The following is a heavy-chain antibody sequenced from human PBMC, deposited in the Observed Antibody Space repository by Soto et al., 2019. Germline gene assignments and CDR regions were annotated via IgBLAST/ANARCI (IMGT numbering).Heavy chain of an antibody. V-gene: IGHV3-9*01. Sequence: EVQLVESGGGLVQPGGSLRLSCAASGFTFEDYAMHWVRQAPGKGLEWASGINWNSGSTRYADSVEGRFTISRDNAKNSLYLQMNSLRAEDTAFYYCTRAKTVTLDYWGQGTLVTVSS. D-gene: IGHD2-21*02. CDR2: INWNSGST. CDR3: TRAKTVTLDY. J-gene: IGHJ4*02. CDR1: GFTFEDYA.